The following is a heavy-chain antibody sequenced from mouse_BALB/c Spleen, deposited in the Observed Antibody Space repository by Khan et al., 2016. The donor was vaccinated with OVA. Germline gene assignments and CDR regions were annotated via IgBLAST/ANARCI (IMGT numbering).Heavy chain of an antibody. CDR1: GFTFSTYA. D-gene: IGHD2-1*01. Sequence: EVHLVESGGGLVKPGGSLKLSCAASGFTFSTYAMSWVRQTPEKRLEWVATISSDGDYTYYPDNVTGRFTISSDNAKNTLYLQMSSLRSEDTAMYYWARSPYGNFAYWGQGTLVTVSA. J-gene: IGHJ3*01. CDR3: ARSPYGNFAY. CDR2: ISSDGDYT. V-gene: IGHV5-9-3*01.